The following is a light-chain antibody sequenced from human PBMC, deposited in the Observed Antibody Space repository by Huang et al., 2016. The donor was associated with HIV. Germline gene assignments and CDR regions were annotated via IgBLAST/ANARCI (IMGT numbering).Light chain of an antibody. Sequence: DIQMTQSPSTLSASVGDRVTITCRASQSIGSWLAWFQQKPGRAPKLLIYKTSSLESGVPSRFSGGGSGTEFTLTISSLQPDDFATYYCQQYNSYWTFGQGTKVDIK. CDR3: QQYNSYWT. CDR2: KTS. CDR1: QSIGSW. V-gene: IGKV1-5*03. J-gene: IGKJ1*01.